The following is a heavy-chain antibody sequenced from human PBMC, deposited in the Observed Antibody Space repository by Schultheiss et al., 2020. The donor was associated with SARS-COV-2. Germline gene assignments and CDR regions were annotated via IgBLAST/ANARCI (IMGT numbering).Heavy chain of an antibody. CDR3: ARWDYGDYAGFDY. J-gene: IGHJ4*02. CDR1: GGSISSSNW. Sequence: SETLSLTCAVSGGSISSSNWWSWVRQPPGKGLEWIGEIYHSGSTYYNPSLKSRVTISVDTSKNQFSLKLSSVTAADTAVYYCARWDYGDYAGFDYWGQGTLVTVSS. CDR2: IYHSGST. D-gene: IGHD4-17*01. V-gene: IGHV4-4*02.